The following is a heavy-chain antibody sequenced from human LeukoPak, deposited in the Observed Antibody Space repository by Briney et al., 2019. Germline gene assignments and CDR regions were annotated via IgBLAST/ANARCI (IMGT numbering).Heavy chain of an antibody. CDR1: GGSISSYY. Sequence: PSETLSLTCTVSGGSISSYYWSWIRQPPGKGLEWIGYIYHSGSTYYNPSLKSRVTLSVDRSKNQFSLKLSSATAADTAVYYCARGGLLGVWFQHWGQGTLVTVSS. D-gene: IGHD3-16*01. J-gene: IGHJ1*01. CDR3: ARGGLLGVWFQH. V-gene: IGHV4-59*12. CDR2: IYHSGST.